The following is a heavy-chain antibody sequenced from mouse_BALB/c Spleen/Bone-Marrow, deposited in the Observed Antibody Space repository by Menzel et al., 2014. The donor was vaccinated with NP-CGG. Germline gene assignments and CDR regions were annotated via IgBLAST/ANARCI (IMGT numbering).Heavy chain of an antibody. V-gene: IGHV5-6-3*01. D-gene: IGHD1-1*01. CDR3: ARDYYGSSDY. Sequence: EVQLVESGGGLVQPGGSLKLSCAASGFTFSSYGMSWVRQTPDKMLELVATINSNGGSTYYPDSVKGRFTISRDNAKNTLYLQMSSLKSEDTAMYYCARDYYGSSDYWGQGTTLTVSS. CDR2: INSNGGST. J-gene: IGHJ2*01. CDR1: GFTFSSYG.